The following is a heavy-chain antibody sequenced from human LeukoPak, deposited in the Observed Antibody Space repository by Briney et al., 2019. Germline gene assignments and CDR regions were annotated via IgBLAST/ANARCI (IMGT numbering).Heavy chain of an antibody. V-gene: IGHV4-59*01. CDR2: TYYSGST. Sequence: PSETLSLTCTVSGGSISSYYWSWIRQPPGKGLEWIGYTYYSGSTNYNPSLKSRVTISVDTSKNQFSLKLSSVTAADTAVYYCARDQTITPLDIWGQGTMVTVSS. CDR3: ARDQTITPLDI. CDR1: GGSISSYY. D-gene: IGHD5-12*01. J-gene: IGHJ3*02.